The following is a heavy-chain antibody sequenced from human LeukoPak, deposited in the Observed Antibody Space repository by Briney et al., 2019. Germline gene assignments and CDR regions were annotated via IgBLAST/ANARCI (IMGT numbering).Heavy chain of an antibody. J-gene: IGHJ4*02. V-gene: IGHV3-7*03. CDR3: ARDRESGSYSFDY. Sequence: GGSLLLSCAASGFTFRSDWMSWVRQSPEKGLEWAANINPDGSATYYVDSVKGRFIISRDNTKNSLYLQMNSLRAEDTAVYYCARDRESGSYSFDYWGQGTLVTVSS. CDR1: GFTFRSDW. D-gene: IGHD1-26*01. CDR2: INPDGSAT.